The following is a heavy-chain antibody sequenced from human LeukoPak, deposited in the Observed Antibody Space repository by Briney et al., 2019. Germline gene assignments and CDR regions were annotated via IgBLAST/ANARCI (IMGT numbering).Heavy chain of an antibody. J-gene: IGHJ6*04. D-gene: IGHD3-10*01. CDR1: GDSVSSNSAA. V-gene: IGHV6-1*01. Sequence: SQTLSLTCAISGDSVSSNSAAWNWIRQSPSRGLEWLGRTYYRSKWYNDYAVSVKSRITINPDTSKNQFSLQLNSVTPEDTAVYYCARDLLSLWFRGSKGGYYYYYGMDVWGKGTTVTVSS. CDR3: ARDLLSLWFRGSKGGYYYYYGMDV. CDR2: TYYRSKWYN.